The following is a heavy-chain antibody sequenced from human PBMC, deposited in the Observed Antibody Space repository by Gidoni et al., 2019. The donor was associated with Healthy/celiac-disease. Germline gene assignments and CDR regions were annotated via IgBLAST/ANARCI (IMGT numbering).Heavy chain of an antibody. CDR3: ARHVAARSPWFDP. CDR1: GRSISSSSYY. CDR2: INYSGST. J-gene: IGHJ5*02. D-gene: IGHD6-6*01. Sequence: QLQLQESGPGLVKPSETLSLTCTVSGRSISSSSYYWGWIRQPPGKGLEWIGSINYSGSTYYNPSLKSRVTISVDTSKNQFSLKLSSVTAADTAVYYCARHVAARSPWFDPWGQGTLVTVSS. V-gene: IGHV4-39*01.